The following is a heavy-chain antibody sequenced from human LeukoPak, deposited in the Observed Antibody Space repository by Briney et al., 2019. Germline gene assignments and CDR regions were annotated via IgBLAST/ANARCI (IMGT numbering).Heavy chain of an antibody. CDR2: IYHSGST. D-gene: IGHD2-15*01. Sequence: PSETLSLTCTVSGYSISSGYYWGWIRQPPGKGLEWIGSIYHSGSTYYNPSLKSRVTISVDTSKNQFSLKLSSVTAADTAVYYCARERLLLPLWDYWGQGTLVTVSS. J-gene: IGHJ4*02. V-gene: IGHV4-38-2*02. CDR1: GYSISSGYY. CDR3: ARERLLLPLWDY.